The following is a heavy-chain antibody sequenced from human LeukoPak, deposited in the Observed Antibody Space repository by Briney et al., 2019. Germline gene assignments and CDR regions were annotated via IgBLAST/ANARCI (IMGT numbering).Heavy chain of an antibody. Sequence: VASVKVSCKSSGYTFTTYAMHWVRQAPGQRPEWMGWIIVGSGKTKYSQKFQGRVTFTRDTSATTVYMELSSLTSEDTAAYYCAREAGLTAHFDYWGQGTLVTVSS. J-gene: IGHJ4*02. D-gene: IGHD2-21*02. V-gene: IGHV1-3*01. CDR2: IIVGSGKT. CDR1: GYTFTTYA. CDR3: AREAGLTAHFDY.